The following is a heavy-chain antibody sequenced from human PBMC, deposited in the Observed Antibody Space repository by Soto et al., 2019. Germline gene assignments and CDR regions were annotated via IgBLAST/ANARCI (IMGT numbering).Heavy chain of an antibody. J-gene: IGHJ4*02. CDR2: INHSGST. CDR3: ARAYTYYYDSSGYYPFFDY. V-gene: IGHV4-34*01. CDR1: GGSFSGYY. Sequence: SETLSLTCAVYGGSFSGYYWSWIRQPPGKGLEWIGEINHSGSTNYNPSLKSRVTISVDTSKNQFSLKLSSVTAADTAVYYCARAYTYYYDSSGYYPFFDYWGQGTLVTVSS. D-gene: IGHD3-22*01.